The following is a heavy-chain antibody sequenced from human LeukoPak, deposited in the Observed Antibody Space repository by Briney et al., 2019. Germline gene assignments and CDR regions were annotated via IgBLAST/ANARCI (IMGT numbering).Heavy chain of an antibody. CDR2: IKQDGSEK. CDR3: ARDPVPNSSGYYYGFDY. Sequence: PGGSLRLSCVASGFMFSSYWMSWVRQASGKGLEWVANIKQDGSEKYYVDSVKGRLTISRDNAKNSLYLQMNSLRAEDTAVYYCARDPVPNSSGYYYGFDYWGQGTLVTVSS. V-gene: IGHV3-7*03. D-gene: IGHD3-22*01. J-gene: IGHJ4*02. CDR1: GFMFSSYW.